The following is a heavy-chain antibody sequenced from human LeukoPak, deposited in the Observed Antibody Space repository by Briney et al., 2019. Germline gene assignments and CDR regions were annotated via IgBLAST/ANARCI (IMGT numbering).Heavy chain of an antibody. CDR2: ISAYNGDT. CDR3: ARGYCSGGTCYFDY. Sequence: ASVKVSCKASGYTFNTYGISWVRQAPGQGLEWMGWISAYNGDTNYAQKFQGRVTMTRDTSTSTVYMELSSLRSEDTAVYYCARGYCSGGTCYFDYWGLGTLVTVSS. D-gene: IGHD2-15*01. J-gene: IGHJ4*02. CDR1: GYTFNTYG. V-gene: IGHV1-18*01.